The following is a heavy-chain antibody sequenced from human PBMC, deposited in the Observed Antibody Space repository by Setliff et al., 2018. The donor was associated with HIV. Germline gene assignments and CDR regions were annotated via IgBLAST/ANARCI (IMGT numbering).Heavy chain of an antibody. V-gene: IGHV3-21*06. J-gene: IGHJ6*02. CDR1: GFTFSSYN. D-gene: IGHD2-2*01. CDR3: AKAGASTSPAHAHMDV. CDR2: ISSSGSVT. Sequence: GSLRLSCGASGFTFSSYNMNWVRQAPGKGLEWVSSISSSGSVTYSADSVQGRLTISRDNAKNSLYLQMDSLKTEDTAVYYCAKAGASTSPAHAHMDVWGQGTTVTVSS.